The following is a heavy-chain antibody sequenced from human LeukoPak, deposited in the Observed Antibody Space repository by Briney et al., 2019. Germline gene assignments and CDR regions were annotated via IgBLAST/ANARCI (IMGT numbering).Heavy chain of an antibody. J-gene: IGHJ4*02. Sequence: PSETLSLTCTVSGGSISSYYWSWIRQPAGKGLEWIGRIYTSGSTNYNPSLKSRVTMSVDTSKNQFSLKLSSVTAADTAVYYCARDRYSGYDLLAFDYWGQGTLVTVSS. CDR3: ARDRYSGYDLLAFDY. CDR1: GGSISSYY. D-gene: IGHD5-12*01. V-gene: IGHV4-4*07. CDR2: IYTSGST.